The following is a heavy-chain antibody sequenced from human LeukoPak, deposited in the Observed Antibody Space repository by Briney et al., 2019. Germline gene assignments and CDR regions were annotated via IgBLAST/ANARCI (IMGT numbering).Heavy chain of an antibody. J-gene: IGHJ4*02. CDR1: GGPISSSSYY. CDR3: ARLLRGSLDY. V-gene: IGHV4-39*01. D-gene: IGHD1-26*01. Sequence: SETLSLTCTVSGGPISSSSYYWGWIRQPPGKGLEWIGSIYYSGSTYYNPSLKSRVTISVDTSKNQFSLKLSSVTAADTAVYYCARLLRGSLDYWGQGTLVTVSS. CDR2: IYYSGST.